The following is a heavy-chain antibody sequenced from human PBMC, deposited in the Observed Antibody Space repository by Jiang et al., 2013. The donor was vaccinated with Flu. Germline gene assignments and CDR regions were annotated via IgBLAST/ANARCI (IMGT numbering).Heavy chain of an antibody. J-gene: IGHJ4*02. CDR2: IYYSGST. V-gene: IGHV4-39*01. Sequence: ETLSLTCTVSGGSISSSSYSWGWIRQPPGVGLEWIGNIYYSGSTYYNPSLKSRVTMSVDTSKNQFSLKLSSVTAADTAMYYCARLMRMTTVTGKYYFDYWGQGTLVTVSS. CDR1: GGSISSSSYS. D-gene: IGHD4-17*01. CDR3: ARLMRMTTVTGKYYFDY.